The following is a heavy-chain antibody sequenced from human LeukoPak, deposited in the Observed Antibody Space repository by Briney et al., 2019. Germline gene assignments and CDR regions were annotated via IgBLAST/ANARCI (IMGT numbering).Heavy chain of an antibody. Sequence: GGSLTLSCTASGFTVITNDMTWLRQSPGKGLEWVSVLYSDGNTKYADSVQGRFTISRDNSKNTLYLEMNSLSPDDTAVYYCARGVEPLAANTLAYWGQGTLVTVSS. V-gene: IGHV3-53*01. D-gene: IGHD1-14*01. CDR3: ARGVEPLAANTLAY. CDR1: GFTVITND. CDR2: LYSDGNT. J-gene: IGHJ4*02.